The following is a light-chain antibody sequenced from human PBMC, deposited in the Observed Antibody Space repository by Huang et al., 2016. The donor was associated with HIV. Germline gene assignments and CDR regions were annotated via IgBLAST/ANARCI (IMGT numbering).Light chain of an antibody. J-gene: IGKJ1*01. CDR3: QQVDSYPRT. V-gene: IGKV1-9*01. CDR2: AAS. Sequence: IQLTQSPSSLSASVGDRVTITCRSSRDIKTYLAWFHQRPGRAPKFLIFAASFLESGVPSRFSGSGSGTEFTLTINGLQPEDFGTYYCQQVDSYPRTFGQGTNVDVK. CDR1: RDIKTY.